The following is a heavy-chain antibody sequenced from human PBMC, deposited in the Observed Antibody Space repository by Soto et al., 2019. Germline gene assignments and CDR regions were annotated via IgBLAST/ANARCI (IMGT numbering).Heavy chain of an antibody. V-gene: IGHV4-4*02. CDR1: GGSLSSDHW. D-gene: IGHD3-10*01. Sequence: QVHLQESGPGLVKPSETLFLTCAVSGGSLSSDHWWTWVRQPPGKGLEWIGEIYDAGDTNYNPSLESRVTPSVDKSKRQFSLSLTSVPAADTAVYYCAGGIGRRTLPAHWGQGTLVSVSS. CDR3: AGGIGRRTLPAH. J-gene: IGHJ4*02. CDR2: IYDAGDT.